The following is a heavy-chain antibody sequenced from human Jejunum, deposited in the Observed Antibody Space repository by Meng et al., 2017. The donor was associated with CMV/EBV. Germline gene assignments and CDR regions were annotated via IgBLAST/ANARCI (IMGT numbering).Heavy chain of an antibody. D-gene: IGHD1-26*01. CDR3: AKDTRVGAWGAFDY. CDR2: IYRAVRRT. V-gene: IGHV3-23*03. J-gene: IGHJ4*02. CDR1: FTFSSYA. Sequence: FTFSSYAIRSVLHAPVEGLASFSVIYRAVRRTFYAASLPARFTISRDNSKNTLFLQMNSLRAEDTAIYYCAKDTRVGAWGAFDYWGQGTRVTVSS.